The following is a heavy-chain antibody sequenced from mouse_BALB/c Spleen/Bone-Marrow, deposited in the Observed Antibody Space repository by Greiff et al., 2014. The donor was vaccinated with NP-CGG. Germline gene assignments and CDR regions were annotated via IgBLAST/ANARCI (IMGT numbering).Heavy chain of an antibody. CDR2: INPSNGGT. CDR3: TRSNYGYWYFDV. CDR1: GYTFSSYY. D-gene: IGHD1-1*01. J-gene: IGHJ1*01. V-gene: IGHV1S81*02. Sequence: VQLQQSGAELVKPGASVKLSCKASGYTFSSYYMYWVKQRPGQGLEWIGEINPSNGGTKFNEKFKSKATLTVDKSSSTAYMQLSSLTTEESAVYYCTRSNYGYWYFDVWGAGTTVTVSS.